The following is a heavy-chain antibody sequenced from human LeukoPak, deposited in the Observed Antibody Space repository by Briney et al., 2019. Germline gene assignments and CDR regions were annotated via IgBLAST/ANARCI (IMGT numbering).Heavy chain of an antibody. CDR2: IKPDGSAQ. Sequence: GGSLRLSCAASGFTFSNYWMSWVRQAPGRGLEWVANIKPDGSAQYYVDPVKGRFTISRDNAKNSLYLQMNSLRVEDTAVYYCARGGGRDPFNVAYWGQGTLVTVSS. V-gene: IGHV3-7*04. D-gene: IGHD3-10*01. CDR3: ARGGGRDPFNVAY. J-gene: IGHJ4*02. CDR1: GFTFSNYW.